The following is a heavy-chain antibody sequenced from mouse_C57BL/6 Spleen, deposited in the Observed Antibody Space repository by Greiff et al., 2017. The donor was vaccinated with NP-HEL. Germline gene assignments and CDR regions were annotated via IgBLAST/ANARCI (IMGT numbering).Heavy chain of an antibody. CDR3: ARCWDVCDY. D-gene: IGHD4-1*01. J-gene: IGHJ2*01. CDR2: IDPEDGET. V-gene: IGHV14-2*01. Sequence: VQLQQSGAELVKPGASVKLSCPASGFNIKDYYMHWVKQRTEQGLEWIGRIDPEDGETKYAPQFQGKATITADTSSNTAYLQLSSLTSEDTAVYYCARCWDVCDYWGQGTTLTVSS. CDR1: GFNIKDYY.